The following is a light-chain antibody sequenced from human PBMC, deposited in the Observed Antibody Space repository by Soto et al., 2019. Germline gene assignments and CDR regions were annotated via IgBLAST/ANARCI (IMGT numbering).Light chain of an antibody. V-gene: IGKV1-5*03. CDR3: QQYNSYY. J-gene: IGKJ4*01. Sequence: DIHMTQSPSTLSAYVGDMFTITCRASQNIRYWLAWYQQKPGKAPRLLIYKASSLESGVPSRFSGGGSGTELTLTISSLQPDDFATYYCQQYNSYYFGGGTKVDIK. CDR1: QNIRYW. CDR2: KAS.